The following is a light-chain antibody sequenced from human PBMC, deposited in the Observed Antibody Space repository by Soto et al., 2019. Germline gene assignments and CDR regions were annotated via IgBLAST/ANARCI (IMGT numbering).Light chain of an antibody. J-gene: IGLJ2*01. CDR2: NNN. CDR1: SFNIGSYP. CDR3: AAWDDSLNGVV. V-gene: IGLV1-44*01. Sequence: QSVLTQPPSASGTPGQRVTISCSGSSFNIGSYPINWYQHLPGTAPKVFIYNNNQRPSGVPDRFSASKSGASASLAISGLQSEDEADYYCAAWDDSLNGVVFGGGTKLTVL.